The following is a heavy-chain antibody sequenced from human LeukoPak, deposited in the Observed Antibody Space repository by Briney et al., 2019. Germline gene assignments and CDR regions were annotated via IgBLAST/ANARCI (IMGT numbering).Heavy chain of an antibody. CDR1: GGTFSSYA. J-gene: IGHJ4*02. CDR2: IIPIFGTA. V-gene: IGHV1-69*05. D-gene: IGHD1-26*01. Sequence: SVKVSCKASGGTFSSYAISWVRQAPGQGLEWMGGIIPIFGTANYAQKFQGRVTITRNASISTSYMELNSLRSEDTAVYYCARGEYSGSYYYFAYWGQGTLVAVSS. CDR3: ARGEYSGSYYYFAY.